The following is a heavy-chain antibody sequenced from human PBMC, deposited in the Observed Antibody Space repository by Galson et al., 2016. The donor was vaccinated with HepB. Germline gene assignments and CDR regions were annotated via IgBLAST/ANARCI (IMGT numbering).Heavy chain of an antibody. CDR1: GYTFTSYG. CDR2: ISAYNGNT. D-gene: IGHD3-22*01. CDR3: ARDYYPYYYYSRADYPFDN. V-gene: IGHV1-18*01. J-gene: IGHJ4*02. Sequence: SVKVSCKASGYTFTSYGISWVRQTPGQGLEWMGWISAYNGNTNYAQKLQGRVTMTTDTSTSTAYMELRSLRSDDTAVYYCARDYYPYYYYSRADYPFDNWAQGTLVTVSS.